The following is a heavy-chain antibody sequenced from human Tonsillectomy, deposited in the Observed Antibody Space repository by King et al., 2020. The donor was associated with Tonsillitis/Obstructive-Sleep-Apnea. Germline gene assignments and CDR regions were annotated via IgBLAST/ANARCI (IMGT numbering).Heavy chain of an antibody. CDR3: ASPARGYSRGLDY. D-gene: IGHD6-19*01. CDR2: IYPGDSDT. Sequence: QLVQSGAEVKKPGESLKISCKGSAYIFTSYWIGWVRQMPGKGLEWMGIIYPGDSDTRYSPSFQGQVTISVGKSISTAYLQWGSLKASDTAMYYCASPARGYSRGLDYWGQGTLVTVSS. J-gene: IGHJ4*02. CDR1: AYIFTSYW. V-gene: IGHV5-51*01.